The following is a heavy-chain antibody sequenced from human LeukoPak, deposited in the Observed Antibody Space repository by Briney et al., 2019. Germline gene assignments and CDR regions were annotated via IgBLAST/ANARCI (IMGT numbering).Heavy chain of an antibody. CDR2: IYYSGST. CDR3: ATRHDTGWYFDY. D-gene: IGHD6-19*01. J-gene: IGHJ4*02. CDR1: GGSISSSSYY. V-gene: IGHV4-39*02. Sequence: SETLSLTCTVSGGSISSSSYYWGWIRQPPGKGLEWIGSIYYSGSTYYNPSLRSRVTISVDTSKNHFSLKLTSVTAADTAVYYCATRHDTGWYFDYWGRGTLVTVSS.